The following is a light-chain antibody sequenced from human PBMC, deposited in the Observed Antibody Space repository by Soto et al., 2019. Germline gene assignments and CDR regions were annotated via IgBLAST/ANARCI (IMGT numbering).Light chain of an antibody. CDR1: QGISTY. J-gene: IGKJ1*01. CDR3: QQSYSTTWT. CDR2: AAS. Sequence: DIQMTQSPSSLSASVGDRVTITCRASQGISTYLNWYQQKPGKAPKLLIYAASSLQSGDPSRFSGSESETDFTLTISSLQPEDFANYSCQQSYSTTWTFGQGTKVDIK. V-gene: IGKV1-39*01.